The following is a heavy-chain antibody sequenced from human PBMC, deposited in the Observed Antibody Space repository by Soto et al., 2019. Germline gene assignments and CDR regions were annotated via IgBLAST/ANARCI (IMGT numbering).Heavy chain of an antibody. CDR3: ARGQQYSGSIFDY. Sequence: PSQTLSLTCAFTGDSVSSNSAGWSWVRQSPSRGLEWLGRTYYRSKWYYEYAVSVRGRITINPDTSKNQYSLQLNSVTPEDTAVYFCARGQQYSGSIFDYRGQGTLVTLSS. CDR1: GDSVSSNSAG. V-gene: IGHV6-1*01. J-gene: IGHJ4*01. CDR2: TYYRSKWYY. D-gene: IGHD1-26*01.